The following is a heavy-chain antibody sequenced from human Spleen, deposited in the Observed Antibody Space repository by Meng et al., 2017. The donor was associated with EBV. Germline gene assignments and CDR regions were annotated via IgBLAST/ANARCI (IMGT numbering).Heavy chain of an antibody. V-gene: IGHV4-34*02. D-gene: IGHD2/OR15-2a*01. CDR3: ARAGSFLGIIDS. CDR2: INHSGIT. CDR1: GGSFNDYY. J-gene: IGHJ5*01. Sequence: QVQLPQGGAGLLKPSETLSLTCPGYGGSFNDYYWTWIRQPPGKGLEWIGEINHSGITNYNPSLKSRVTISVDTSKNQFSLKLSSVTAADTAVYYCARAGSFLGIIDSWGQGTPVTVSS.